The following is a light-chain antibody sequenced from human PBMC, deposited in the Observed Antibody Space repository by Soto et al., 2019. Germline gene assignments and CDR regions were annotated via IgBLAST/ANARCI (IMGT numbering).Light chain of an antibody. CDR2: GAS. CDR1: ESISSN. J-gene: IGKJ2*01. Sequence: MVMTQSPGSLSVSPGERATLSCRASESISSNLAWFRQRPGQGPRLLIYGASTRAAGVPGRFSGSGSGTEFTLTISSLQSEDSAVYYCQQYNVWEYTFGQGTKLQI. V-gene: IGKV3-15*01. CDR3: QQYNVWEYT.